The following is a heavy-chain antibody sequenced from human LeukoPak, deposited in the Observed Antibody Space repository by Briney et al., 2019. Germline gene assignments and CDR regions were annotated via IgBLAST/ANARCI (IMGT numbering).Heavy chain of an antibody. Sequence: SETLSLTCAVSGYSISSGYYWGWIRQPPGKGLEWIGSIYHSGSTYYNPSLKSRVTISVDTSKNQFSLKLSSVTAADTAVYYCARQDPPPGMKAFDIWGQGTMVTVSS. CDR3: ARQDPPPGMKAFDI. D-gene: IGHD3-10*01. J-gene: IGHJ3*02. V-gene: IGHV4-38-2*01. CDR1: GYSISSGYY. CDR2: IYHSGST.